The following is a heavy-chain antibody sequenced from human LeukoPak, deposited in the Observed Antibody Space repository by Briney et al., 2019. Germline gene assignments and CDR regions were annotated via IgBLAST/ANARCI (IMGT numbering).Heavy chain of an antibody. J-gene: IGHJ4*02. CDR1: GFTFSSYS. V-gene: IGHV3-21*04. CDR2: ISSSSSYI. D-gene: IGHD1-26*01. Sequence: PGGSLRLSCAASGFTFSSYSMNWVRQAPGRGLEWVSSISSSSSYIYYADSVKGRFTISRDNAKNSLYLQMNSLRAEDTAVYYCAKDRGSYYLTSADYWGQGTLVTVSS. CDR3: AKDRGSYYLTSADY.